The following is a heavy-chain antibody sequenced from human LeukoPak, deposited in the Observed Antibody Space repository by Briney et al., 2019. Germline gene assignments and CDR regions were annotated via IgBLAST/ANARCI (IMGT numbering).Heavy chain of an antibody. CDR3: ARTWAYYFDY. CDR1: GYTFTAYF. V-gene: IGHV1-2*02. CDR2: INPNSGGT. Sequence: GASVKVSCTASGYTFTAYFMHWVRQAPGQGLEWMGWINPNSGGTNYAQKFQGRVTMTRDTSISTAYMELSRLRSDDTAVYYCARTWAYYFDYWGQGTLVTVSS. J-gene: IGHJ4*02.